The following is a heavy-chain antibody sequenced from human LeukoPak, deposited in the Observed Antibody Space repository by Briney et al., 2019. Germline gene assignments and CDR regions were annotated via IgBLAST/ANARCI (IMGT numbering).Heavy chain of an antibody. V-gene: IGHV4-59*01. CDR2: IYYSGST. D-gene: IGHD2-2*01. Sequence: SGTLSLTFTVSGGTISHYYWSWLRQPPGKGLEWIGYIYYSGSTNYNPSLKSRVTISVDTSKNQFSLKLSSVTAADTAVYYCARRSSTSYYYYGMDVWGQGTTVTVSS. CDR1: GGTISHYY. CDR3: ARRSSTSYYYYGMDV. J-gene: IGHJ6*02.